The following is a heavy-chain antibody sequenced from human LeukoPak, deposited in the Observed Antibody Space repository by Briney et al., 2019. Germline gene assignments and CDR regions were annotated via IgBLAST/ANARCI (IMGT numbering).Heavy chain of an antibody. J-gene: IGHJ4*02. Sequence: ASVKVSCKASGYTFTSYYMHWVRQAPGQGLEWMGIINPSGGSTSYAQKLQGRVTMTTDTSTSTAYMELRSLRSDDTAVYYCARVARYFDYWGQGTLVTVSS. V-gene: IGHV1-46*01. D-gene: IGHD2-15*01. CDR2: INPSGGST. CDR1: GYTFTSYY. CDR3: ARVARYFDY.